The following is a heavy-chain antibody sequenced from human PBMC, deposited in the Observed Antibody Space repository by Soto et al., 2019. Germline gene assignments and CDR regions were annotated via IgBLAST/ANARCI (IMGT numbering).Heavy chain of an antibody. Sequence: QVQLQESGPGLVKPSETLSLTCTVSGDSMTKYYWSWIRQPAGKGLAWIGRIYTSGSTNYNPSLKRRVTMSIDASNNPFSLKLKSVTAADTAVYYCARTVGAAYYCDFWGQGALVTVSS. D-gene: IGHD1-26*01. J-gene: IGHJ4*02. CDR1: GDSMTKYY. CDR3: ARTVGAAYYCDF. V-gene: IGHV4-4*07. CDR2: IYTSGST.